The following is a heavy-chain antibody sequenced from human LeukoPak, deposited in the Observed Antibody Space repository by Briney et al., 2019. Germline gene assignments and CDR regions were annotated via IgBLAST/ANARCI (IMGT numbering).Heavy chain of an antibody. CDR1: GGTFSSYA. J-gene: IGHJ5*02. D-gene: IGHD1-7*01. CDR2: IIPISGTA. V-gene: IGHV1-69*05. Sequence: SVKVSCKASGGTFSSYAISWVRQAPGQGLEWMGGIIPISGTANYAQKFQGRVTITTDESTSTAYMELSSLRSEDTAVYYCARVTGTHNWFDPWGQGTLVTVSS. CDR3: ARVTGTHNWFDP.